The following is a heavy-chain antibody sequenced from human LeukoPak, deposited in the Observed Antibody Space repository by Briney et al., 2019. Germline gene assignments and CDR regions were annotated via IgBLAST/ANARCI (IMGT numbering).Heavy chain of an antibody. V-gene: IGHV3-23*01. CDR2: ISGGGGST. CDR1: GFTFSSYA. CDR3: AKSDDSSGYSPEDY. D-gene: IGHD3-22*01. J-gene: IGHJ4*02. Sequence: GSLRLSCAASGFTFSSYAMSWVRQAPGKGLEWGSAISGGGGSTYYADSVKGRFTISRDNSKNTLYLQMNSLRAEDTAVYYCAKSDDSSGYSPEDYWGQGTLVTVSS.